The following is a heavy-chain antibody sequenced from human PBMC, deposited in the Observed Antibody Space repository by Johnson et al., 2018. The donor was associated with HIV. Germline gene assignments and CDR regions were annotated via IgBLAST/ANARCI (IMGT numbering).Heavy chain of an antibody. Sequence: QVQLVESGGGLVQPGGSLRLSCAASGFTFSSYAMHWVRQAPGKGLEWVAVISYDGSNKYYADSVKGRFTISRDNSKNTLYLQMNSLRAEDTAVYYVARGVASSRHDAFYIWGQGTMVTVSS. J-gene: IGHJ3*02. CDR3: ARGVASSRHDAFYI. V-gene: IGHV3-30-3*01. CDR1: GFTFSSYA. D-gene: IGHD5-12*01. CDR2: ISYDGSNK.